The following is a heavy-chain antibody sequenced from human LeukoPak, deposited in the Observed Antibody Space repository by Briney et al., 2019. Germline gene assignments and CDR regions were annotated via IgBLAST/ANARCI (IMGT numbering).Heavy chain of an antibody. D-gene: IGHD3-10*01. J-gene: IGHJ3*02. Sequence: GSLRLSCAASGSTFSSYAMSWVRQAPGKGLEWIGCIYTSGSTNYNPSLKSRVTISVDTSKNQFSLKLSSVTAADTAVYYCARRFGELLYDAFDIWGQGTMVTVSS. CDR3: ARRFGELLYDAFDI. V-gene: IGHV4-4*09. CDR2: IYTSGST. CDR1: GSTFSSYA.